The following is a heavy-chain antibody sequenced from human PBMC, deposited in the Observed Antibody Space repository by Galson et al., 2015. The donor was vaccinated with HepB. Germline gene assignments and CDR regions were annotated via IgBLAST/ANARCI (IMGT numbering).Heavy chain of an antibody. CDR3: ARADGACSSTSCYSFHDY. J-gene: IGHJ4*02. CDR2: IYYSGST. CDR1: GGSISSYY. D-gene: IGHD2-2*01. Sequence: ETLSLTCTVSGGSISSYYWSWIRQPPGKGLEWIGYIYYSGSTNYNPSLKSRVTISVDTSKNQFSLKLSSVTAADTAVYYCARADGACSSTSCYSFHDYWGQGTLVTVSS. V-gene: IGHV4-59*12.